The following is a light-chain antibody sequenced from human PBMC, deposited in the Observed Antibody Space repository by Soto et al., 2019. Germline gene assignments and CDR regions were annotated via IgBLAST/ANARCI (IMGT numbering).Light chain of an antibody. Sequence: IQLTQSPSSPSASVGDRVTITCRASQGISSYLAWYQQTPGKAPKLLIYGASTLQSGVPSRFSGSGSGTDFTLTISSLQPEDFATYYCQQLHTYPLTFGGGTKVDIK. CDR3: QQLHTYPLT. CDR1: QGISSY. J-gene: IGKJ4*01. CDR2: GAS. V-gene: IGKV1-9*01.